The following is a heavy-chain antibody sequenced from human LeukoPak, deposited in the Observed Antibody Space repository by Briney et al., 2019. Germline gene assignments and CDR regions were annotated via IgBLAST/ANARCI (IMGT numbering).Heavy chain of an antibody. CDR3: AREARLSGTYYGGGWFDP. J-gene: IGHJ5*02. CDR1: GYTFTGHY. Sequence: GASVKGSCKTSGYTFTGHYMDWVRQVRGQGHEWIVWFSKSGGRKCAEKFKGRVPRGRGTSLSTAYMELSWMRSDETALYYCAREARLSGTYYGGGWFDPWGQGTLVIVSS. D-gene: IGHD4-23*01. CDR2: FSKSGGR. V-gene: IGHV1-2*02.